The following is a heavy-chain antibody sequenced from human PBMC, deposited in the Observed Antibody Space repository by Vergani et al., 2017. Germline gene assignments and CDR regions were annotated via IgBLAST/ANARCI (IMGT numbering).Heavy chain of an antibody. Sequence: QVQLVESGGGVVQPGGSLRLSCAASGFTFSSYGMHWVRQAPGKGLEWVAFIRYDGSNKYYADSVKGRFTISRDNSKNTLYLPMNSLRSEDTAVYYCAKAHSSGWYRLPDYWGQGTLVTVSS. CDR1: GFTFSSYG. CDR2: IRYDGSNK. D-gene: IGHD6-19*01. V-gene: IGHV3-30*02. J-gene: IGHJ4*02. CDR3: AKAHSSGWYRLPDY.